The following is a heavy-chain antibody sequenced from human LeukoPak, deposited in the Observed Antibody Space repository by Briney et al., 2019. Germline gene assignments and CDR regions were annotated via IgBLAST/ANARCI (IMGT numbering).Heavy chain of an antibody. V-gene: IGHV3-30*04. CDR1: GFSFSSYA. D-gene: IGHD6-19*01. CDR3: ASQASGWYRRAFDY. J-gene: IGHJ4*02. CDR2: ISYDGSNK. Sequence: GGSLRLSCAASGFSFSSYAMHWVRQAPGKGLEWVAVISYDGSNKYYADSVKGRFTISRDNSKNTLYLQMNSLRVEDTAVYHCASQASGWYRRAFDYWGQGTLVTVSS.